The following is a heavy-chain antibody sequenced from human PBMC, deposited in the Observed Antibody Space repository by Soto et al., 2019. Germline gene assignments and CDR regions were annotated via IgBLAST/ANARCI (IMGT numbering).Heavy chain of an antibody. V-gene: IGHV3-7*03. CDR2: INQDGSQK. J-gene: IGHJ5*02. Sequence: PGGSLRLSCAGSGFTFSNYAMTWLRQAPGKGLEWVASINQDGSQKYYVDFVKGRFTISRDNAMKSLYLQMNSLGAEDAAMYYCARGYTSSPNWFDPWGQGTLVTVSS. CDR3: ARGYTSSPNWFDP. D-gene: IGHD3-16*02. CDR1: GFTFSNYA.